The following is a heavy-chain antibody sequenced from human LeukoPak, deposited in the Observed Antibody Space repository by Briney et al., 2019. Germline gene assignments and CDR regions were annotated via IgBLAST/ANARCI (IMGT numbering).Heavy chain of an antibody. V-gene: IGHV1-3*04. J-gene: IGHJ6*02. D-gene: IGHD5-12*01. CDR3: ARSRVVAAAYNYGMDV. CDR2: INTGNGNT. CDR1: GYTFSNYA. Sequence: ASVKVSCKASGYTFSNYAMHWVRQAPGHRLEWMGWINTGNGNTKYSQKFQGRVTITRDTSASTAYMELSSLRSEDTAVYYCARSRVVAAAYNYGMDVWGQGTTVTVSS.